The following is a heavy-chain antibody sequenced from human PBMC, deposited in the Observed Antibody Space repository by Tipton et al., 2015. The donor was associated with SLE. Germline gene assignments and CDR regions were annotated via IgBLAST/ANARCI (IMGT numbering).Heavy chain of an antibody. D-gene: IGHD7-27*01. CDR1: GGSFSGYY. V-gene: IGHV4-34*01. CDR2: INHSGST. J-gene: IGHJ4*02. CDR3: ARDLGSSLPFDY. Sequence: TLSLTCAVYGGSFSGYYWSWIRQPPGKGLEWSGEINHSGSTNYHPSLKRRVTISVDTSKNQVSLQLNSVTPEDTAVYYCARDLGSSLPFDYWGQGTLVTVSS.